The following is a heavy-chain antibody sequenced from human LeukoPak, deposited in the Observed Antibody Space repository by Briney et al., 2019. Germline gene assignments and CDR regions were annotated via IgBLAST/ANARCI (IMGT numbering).Heavy chain of an antibody. V-gene: IGHV3-23*01. CDR3: AKVPQLLSGNYYYYGMDV. J-gene: IGHJ6*02. D-gene: IGHD2-2*01. Sequence: GGSLRLSCAASGFTFSSYAMSWVRQAPVKGLEWVSAISGSGGSTYYADSVKGRFTISRDNSKNTLYLQMNSLRAEDTAVYYCAKVPQLLSGNYYYYGMDVWGQGTTVTVSS. CDR2: ISGSGGST. CDR1: GFTFSSYA.